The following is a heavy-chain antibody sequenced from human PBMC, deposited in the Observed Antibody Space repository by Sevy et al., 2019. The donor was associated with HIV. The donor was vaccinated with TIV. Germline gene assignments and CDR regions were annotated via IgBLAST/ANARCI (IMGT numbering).Heavy chain of an antibody. J-gene: IGHJ4*02. Sequence: GGSLRLSCAASGFTFSKYSMSWVRQPPGKGLEWVSTLSFVCGEINYADSVKGRFTISRDNSKSSVYLQMNNLRPEETAVYYCAREGCTKPHDYWGQGTLVTVSS. CDR2: LSFVCGEI. CDR1: GFTFSKYS. CDR3: AREGCTKPHDY. V-gene: IGHV3-23*01. D-gene: IGHD2-8*01.